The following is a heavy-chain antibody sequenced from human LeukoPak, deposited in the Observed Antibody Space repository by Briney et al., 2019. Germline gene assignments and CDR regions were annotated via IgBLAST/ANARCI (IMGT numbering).Heavy chain of an antibody. CDR1: GDSISNSNW. V-gene: IGHV4-4*02. CDR2: VYPSGST. CDR3: ARHDVVGDIVVVPAATLPVGFDY. Sequence: KTSETLSLTCAVSGDSISNSNWWTWIRQPPGKGLEWIGEVYPSGSTNYSPSLKSRVTISVDKSKNQFSLTLSSVTAADTAVYYCARHDVVGDIVVVPAATLPVGFDYWGQGTLVTVSS. J-gene: IGHJ4*02. D-gene: IGHD2-2*01.